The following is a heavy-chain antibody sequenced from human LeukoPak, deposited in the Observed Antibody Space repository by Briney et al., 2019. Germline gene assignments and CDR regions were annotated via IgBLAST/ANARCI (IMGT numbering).Heavy chain of an antibody. V-gene: IGHV3-9*01. D-gene: IGHD6-13*01. Sequence: WNSGSIGYADSVKGRFTLSTDNAKNSLYLQMNSLRAEDTALYYCAKDISGSSICAGYMAVWGKGTTVTVSS. CDR2: WNSGSI. J-gene: IGHJ6*03. CDR3: AKDISGSSICAGYMAV.